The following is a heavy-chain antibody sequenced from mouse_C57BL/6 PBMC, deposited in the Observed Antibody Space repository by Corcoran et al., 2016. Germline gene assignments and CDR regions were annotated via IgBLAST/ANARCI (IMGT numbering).Heavy chain of an antibody. CDR2: IDPEHGET. Sequence: EVQLQQSGAELVKPGASVKLSCTASGFNIKDYYMHWVKQRTKQGLEWIGRIDPEHGETKFAPKFQGKATITADTSSNTAYLQLSSLTSEDTAVYYCARGVPYYAMDYWGQGTSVTVSS. V-gene: IGHV14-2*01. CDR1: GFNIKDYY. J-gene: IGHJ4*01. CDR3: ARGVPYYAMDY.